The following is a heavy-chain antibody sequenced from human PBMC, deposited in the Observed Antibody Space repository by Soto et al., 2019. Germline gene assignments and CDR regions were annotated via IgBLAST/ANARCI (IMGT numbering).Heavy chain of an antibody. CDR1: GFTFDDYA. Sequence: GGSLRLSCAASGFTFDDYAMHWVRQAPGKGLEWVSGISWNSGSIGYADSVKGRFTISRDNAKNSLYPQMNSLRAEDTALYYCAKDSDYVWGSYRSHFDYWGQGTLVTVSS. CDR3: AKDSDYVWGSYRSHFDY. V-gene: IGHV3-9*01. D-gene: IGHD3-16*02. J-gene: IGHJ4*02. CDR2: ISWNSGSI.